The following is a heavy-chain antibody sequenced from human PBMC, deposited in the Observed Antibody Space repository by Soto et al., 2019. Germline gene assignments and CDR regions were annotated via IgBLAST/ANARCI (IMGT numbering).Heavy chain of an antibody. V-gene: IGHV3-23*01. D-gene: IGHD1-26*01. CDR1: GFTFSSYA. CDR3: AKDRRELLGNAVGYFQH. J-gene: IGHJ1*01. Sequence: EVQLLESGGGLVQPGGSLRLSCAASGFTFSSYAMSWVRQAPGKGLEWVSAISGSGGSTYYADSVKGRFTISRDNSKNTRYLQMNSLRAEDTAVYYCAKDRRELLGNAVGYFQHWGQGTLVTVSS. CDR2: ISGSGGST.